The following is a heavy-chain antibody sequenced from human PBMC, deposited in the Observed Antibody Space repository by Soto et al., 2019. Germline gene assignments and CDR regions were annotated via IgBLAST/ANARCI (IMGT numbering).Heavy chain of an antibody. CDR1: GFTFSSYE. CDR3: ARDQEKWYYYDSSGSGAFDI. V-gene: IGHV3-48*03. Sequence: PGGALRLSCAASGFTFSSYEMNWVRQAPGKGLEWVSYISSSGSTIYYADSVKGRFTISRDNAKNSLYLQMNSLRAEDTAVYYSARDQEKWYYYDSSGSGAFDIWGQGTMVTVSS. J-gene: IGHJ3*02. CDR2: ISSSGSTI. D-gene: IGHD3-22*01.